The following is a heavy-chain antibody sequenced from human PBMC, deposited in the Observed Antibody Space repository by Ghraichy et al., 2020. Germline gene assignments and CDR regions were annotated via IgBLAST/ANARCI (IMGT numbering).Heavy chain of an antibody. V-gene: IGHV4-39*01. Sequence: SETLSLTCTVSGGSISSSSYYWGWIRQPPGKGLEWIGSIYYSGSTYYNPSLKSRVTISVDTSKNQFSLKLSSVTAADTALYYCARRGHSWYYFDYWGQGTLVTVSS. D-gene: IGHD4-11*01. CDR3: ARRGHSWYYFDY. CDR2: IYYSGST. J-gene: IGHJ4*02. CDR1: GGSISSSSYY.